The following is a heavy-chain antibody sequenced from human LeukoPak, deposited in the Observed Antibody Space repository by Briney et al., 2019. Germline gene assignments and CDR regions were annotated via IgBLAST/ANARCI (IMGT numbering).Heavy chain of an antibody. V-gene: IGHV3-21*01. J-gene: IGHJ4*02. CDR3: ASRSCSTGKCPFAY. CDR2: ISSCGGTI. CDR1: GFTFNTHI. Sequence: GGSLRLSCAASGFTFNTHIMNWVRQAPAQGLEWVASISSCGGTIYYADSVRGRFPISRENTKDAVFVQMESLRGGDTAVYYCASRSCSTGKCPFAYWGQGTLLPVSS. D-gene: IGHD1-1*01.